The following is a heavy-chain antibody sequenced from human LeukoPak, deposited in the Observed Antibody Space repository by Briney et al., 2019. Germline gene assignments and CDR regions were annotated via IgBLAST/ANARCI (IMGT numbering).Heavy chain of an antibody. CDR3: ARAPSWNYNRYYYYYVDV. D-gene: IGHD1-7*01. CDR2: MNPNSGNT. Sequence: ASVKVSCKTSGDTFTEVDIKWVRQASGHGLEWMGWMNPNSGNTGYAQKFQGRVTITRNTSISTAYMELSSLRSEHTAVYYCARAPSWNYNRYYYYYVDVWGRGTTVTVSS. V-gene: IGHV1-8*03. J-gene: IGHJ6*03. CDR1: GDTFTEVD.